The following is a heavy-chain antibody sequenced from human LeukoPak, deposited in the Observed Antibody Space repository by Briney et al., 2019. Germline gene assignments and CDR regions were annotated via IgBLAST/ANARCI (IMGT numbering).Heavy chain of an antibody. CDR3: ARAAAAGKAFDP. D-gene: IGHD6-13*01. CDR1: GFTFSSYE. CDR2: ISSSGSTI. J-gene: IGHJ5*02. Sequence: HPGGSLRLSCAASGFTFSSYEMHWVRQAPGKGLEWVSYISSSGSTIYYADSVKGRFTISRDNAKNSLYLQMNSLRAEDTAVYYCARAAAAGKAFDPWGQGTLVTVSS. V-gene: IGHV3-48*03.